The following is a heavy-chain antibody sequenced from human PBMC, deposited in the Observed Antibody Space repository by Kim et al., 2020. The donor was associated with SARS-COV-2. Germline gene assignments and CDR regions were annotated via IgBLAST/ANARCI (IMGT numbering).Heavy chain of an antibody. CDR2: TYYRSKWYN. J-gene: IGHJ4*02. D-gene: IGHD3-10*01. Sequence: SQTLSLTCAISGDSVSSNSAAWNWIRQSPSRGLEWLGRTYYRSKWYNDYAVSVKSRITINPDTSKNQFSLQLNSVTPEDTAVYYCARVRYYGSGSLRGAYYFDYWGQGTLVTVSS. CDR1: GDSVSSNSAA. CDR3: ARVRYYGSGSLRGAYYFDY. V-gene: IGHV6-1*01.